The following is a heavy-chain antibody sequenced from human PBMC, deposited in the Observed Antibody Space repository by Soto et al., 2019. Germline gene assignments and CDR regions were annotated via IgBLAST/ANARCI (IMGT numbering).Heavy chain of an antibody. J-gene: IGHJ4*02. Sequence: PSETLSLTCTVSGGSISSYYWSWIRQPPGKGLEWIGYIYYSGSTNYNPSLKSRVTISVDTSKNQFSLKLSSVTAADTAVYYCARGCSGGSCYSYWGQGTLVTVSS. V-gene: IGHV4-59*08. CDR3: ARGCSGGSCYSY. CDR1: GGSISSYY. D-gene: IGHD2-15*01. CDR2: IYYSGST.